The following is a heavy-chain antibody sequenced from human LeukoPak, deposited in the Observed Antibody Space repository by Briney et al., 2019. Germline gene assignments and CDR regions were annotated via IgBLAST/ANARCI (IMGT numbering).Heavy chain of an antibody. CDR3: ARALQDYGDYSSLYYGMDV. J-gene: IGHJ6*02. CDR1: GGSFSGYY. V-gene: IGHV4-34*01. D-gene: IGHD4-17*01. CDR2: INHSGST. Sequence: PSETLSLTCAVYGGSFSGYYWSWIRHPPGKGLEWIGEINHSGSTNYNPSLKSRVTISVDTSKNQFSLKLSYVTAADTAVYYCARALQDYGDYSSLYYGMDVWAQGTTVTVSS.